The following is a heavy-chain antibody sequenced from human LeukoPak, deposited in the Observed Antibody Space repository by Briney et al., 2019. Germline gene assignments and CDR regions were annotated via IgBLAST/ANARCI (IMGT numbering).Heavy chain of an antibody. CDR1: GYTFTADY. J-gene: IGHJ4*02. D-gene: IGHD5-24*01. CDR3: ARDRSAGVGYNHFDY. V-gene: IGHV1-2*02. Sequence: GASVTVSCMASGYTFTADYMHWVRQAPGQGLEWMGWINPNSGDTNYPQRFQGRVTMTRDTSISTAYMELSSLRSDDTAVYYCARDRSAGVGYNHFDYWGQGTLVTVSS. CDR2: INPNSGDT.